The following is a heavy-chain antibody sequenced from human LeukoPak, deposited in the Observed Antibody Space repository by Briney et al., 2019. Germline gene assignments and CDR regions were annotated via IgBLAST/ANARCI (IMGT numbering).Heavy chain of an antibody. Sequence: PSETLSLTCTVSGGSISSYYWSWIRQPPEKGLEWIGYIYSSGSTNYNPSLKSRVTISVDTSKNQFSLKLSSVTAADTAVYYCARDRRDGYNYVDYWGQGTLVTVSS. V-gene: IGHV4-59*01. CDR2: IYSSGST. D-gene: IGHD5-24*01. CDR1: GGSISSYY. CDR3: ARDRRDGYNYVDY. J-gene: IGHJ4*02.